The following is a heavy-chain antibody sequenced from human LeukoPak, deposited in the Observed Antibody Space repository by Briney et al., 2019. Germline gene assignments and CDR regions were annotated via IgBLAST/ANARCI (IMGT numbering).Heavy chain of an antibody. Sequence: PSETLSLTCTVSGGSISDSYWSWIRQPPGKGLEWIGYIYTSGSTNYNPSLRSRVTMSVATSKDQFSLRLSSVTAADTAVYYCARPVSTSESENFDCWGQGTLVTVSS. CDR2: IYTSGST. CDR1: GGSISDSY. V-gene: IGHV4-4*09. J-gene: IGHJ4*02. CDR3: ARPVSTSESENFDC.